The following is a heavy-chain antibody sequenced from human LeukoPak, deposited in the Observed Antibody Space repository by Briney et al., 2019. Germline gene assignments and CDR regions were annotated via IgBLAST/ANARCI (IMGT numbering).Heavy chain of an antibody. CDR3: ARSYEGLEDDALDI. J-gene: IGHJ3*02. Sequence: PGGSLRLSCAASGFSFSSSGMNWVRQAPGKGLEWVAVISYDGSNKYYADSVKGRFTISRDNSKNTLYLQMNSLRAEDTAVYYCARSYEGLEDDALDIWGQGTMVTVSS. CDR2: ISYDGSNK. V-gene: IGHV3-30*03. D-gene: IGHD1-1*01. CDR1: GFSFSSSG.